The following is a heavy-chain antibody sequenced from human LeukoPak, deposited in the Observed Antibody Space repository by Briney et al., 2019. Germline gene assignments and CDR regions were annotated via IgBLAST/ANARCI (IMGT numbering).Heavy chain of an antibody. Sequence: GGSLRLSCAASGFTFSSYAMSWVRQAPGKGLEWVSAISGSGGSTYYAYSVKGRFTISRDNSKNTLYLQMNSLRAEDTAVYYCAKDRASYGSGTYQPRGFDYWGQGTLVTVSS. J-gene: IGHJ4*02. CDR2: ISGSGGST. CDR3: AKDRASYGSGTYQPRGFDY. V-gene: IGHV3-23*01. CDR1: GFTFSSYA. D-gene: IGHD3-10*01.